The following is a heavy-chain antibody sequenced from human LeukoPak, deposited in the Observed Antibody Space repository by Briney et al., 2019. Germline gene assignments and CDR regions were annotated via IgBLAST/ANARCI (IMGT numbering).Heavy chain of an antibody. D-gene: IGHD2-15*01. J-gene: IGHJ6*02. CDR1: GFTFSSFE. CDR2: ISSSGSSI. Sequence: GGSLRLSCAVSGFTFSSFEMNWVRQAPGKGLEWVSYISSSGSSIYYADSVKGRFTISRDNAKNSLYLQMNSLGAGDTAVYYCARACGASCDAVDYYYYGMDVWGQGTTVTVSS. V-gene: IGHV3-48*03. CDR3: ARACGASCDAVDYYYYGMDV.